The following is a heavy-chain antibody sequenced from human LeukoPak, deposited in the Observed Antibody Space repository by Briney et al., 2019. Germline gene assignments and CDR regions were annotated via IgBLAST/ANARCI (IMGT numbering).Heavy chain of an antibody. CDR1: GYTFTDYY. Sequence: ASVKVSCKVSGYTFTDYYMHWVQQAPGKGLEWMGLVDPEDGETIYAEKFQGRVTITADTSTDTAYMELSSLRSGDTAVYYCATGRWLQPFDPWGQGTLVTVSS. CDR2: VDPEDGET. J-gene: IGHJ5*02. CDR3: ATGRWLQPFDP. V-gene: IGHV1-69-2*01. D-gene: IGHD5-24*01.